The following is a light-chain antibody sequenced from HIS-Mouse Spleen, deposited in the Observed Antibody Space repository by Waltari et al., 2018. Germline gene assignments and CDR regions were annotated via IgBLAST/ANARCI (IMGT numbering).Light chain of an antibody. CDR3: SSYTSSSTLV. CDR2: DVS. V-gene: IGLV2-14*03. Sequence: QSALTQPASVSGSPGQSITISCTGTSSDVGGYNYVSWYQQHPGKAPKLVIYDVSNRPLGVSNRCSGSKSGNTAYLTISGLQAEDEADYYCSSYTSSSTLVFGGGTKLTVL. CDR1: SSDVGGYNY. J-gene: IGLJ2*01.